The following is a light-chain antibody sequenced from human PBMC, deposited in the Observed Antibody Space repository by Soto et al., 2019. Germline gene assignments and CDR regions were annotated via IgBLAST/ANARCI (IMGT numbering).Light chain of an antibody. V-gene: IGKV3-20*01. Sequence: EIVLTQSPGTLSLSPGERATLSCRASQSVSSSFLAWYQQKPGQAPRVLISGASSRATGIPDRFSGSGSGTDFTLTISRLEPEDFALYYCPQYGSAPWTFGQGTKVDIK. CDR3: PQYGSAPWT. J-gene: IGKJ1*01. CDR2: GAS. CDR1: QSVSSSF.